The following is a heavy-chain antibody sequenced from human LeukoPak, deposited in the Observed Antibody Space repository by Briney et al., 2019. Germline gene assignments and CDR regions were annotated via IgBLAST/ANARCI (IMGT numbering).Heavy chain of an antibody. J-gene: IGHJ6*02. CDR2: ISAYNGNT. Sequence: ASVKVSCKASGYTFTSYGISWVRQAPGQGLEWMGWISAYNGNTNYAQKLQGRVTMTTDTSTSTAYMELRSLRSDDTAAYYCARAPQEIYYYYGMDVWGQGTTVTVSS. CDR1: GYTFTSYG. CDR3: ARAPQEIYYYYGMDV. V-gene: IGHV1-18*01.